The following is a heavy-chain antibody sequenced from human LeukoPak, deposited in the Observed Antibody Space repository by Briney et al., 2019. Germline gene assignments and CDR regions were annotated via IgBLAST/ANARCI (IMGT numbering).Heavy chain of an antibody. CDR3: AREYVAVAGEGAFDI. CDR1: GYTFTGYY. CDR2: INPNSGGT. Sequence: ASVKVSCKSSGYTFTGYYMHWVRQAPGQGLEWMGWINPNSGGTNYAQKFQGRVTMTRDTSISTAYMELSRLRSDDKAVYYCAREYVAVAGEGAFDIWGQGTMVTVSS. V-gene: IGHV1-2*02. J-gene: IGHJ3*02. D-gene: IGHD6-19*01.